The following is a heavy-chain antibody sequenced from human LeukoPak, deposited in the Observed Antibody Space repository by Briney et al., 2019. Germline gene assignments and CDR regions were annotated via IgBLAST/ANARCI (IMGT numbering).Heavy chain of an antibody. D-gene: IGHD3-16*02. CDR1: GFTFSSYA. J-gene: IGHJ4*02. V-gene: IGHV3-30*04. CDR2: ISYDGSNK. Sequence: GGSLRLSCAASGFTFSSYAMHWVRQAPGKGLEWVAVISYDGSNKYYADSVKGRFTISRDNSKNTLYLQMNSLRAEDTAVYYCARGDSYYDYVWGSYRYTGLDYWGQGTLVTVSS. CDR3: ARGDSYYDYVWGSYRYTGLDY.